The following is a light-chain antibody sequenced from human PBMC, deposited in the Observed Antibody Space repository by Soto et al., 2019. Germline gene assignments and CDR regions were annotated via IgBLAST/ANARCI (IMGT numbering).Light chain of an antibody. J-gene: IGLJ1*01. V-gene: IGLV1-47*02. CDR3: SSHTSSSTSYV. CDR1: NSNIGGNS. Sequence: QSVLTQPPSASGTPGQRVTISCSGSNSNIGGNSVNWYQQLPLRAPKLLIYSNNQRPSGVPDRFSGSKSGTSASMAISGVRSEDEADYYCSSHTSSSTSYVFGTGTKVTVL. CDR2: SNN.